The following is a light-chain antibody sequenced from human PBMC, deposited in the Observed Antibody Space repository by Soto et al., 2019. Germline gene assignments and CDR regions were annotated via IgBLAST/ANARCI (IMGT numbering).Light chain of an antibody. CDR2: GAS. CDR1: QSVGSSY. Sequence: EFVLTQSPGTLSLSPGERATLSCRASQSVGSSYLAWYQQKPGQAPRLLIYGASSRATGIPDRFSGSGSGTVFTLTISSLQPEDFATYYCEQSYITPPITFGQGTRLE. J-gene: IGKJ5*01. CDR3: EQSYITPPIT. V-gene: IGKV3-20*01.